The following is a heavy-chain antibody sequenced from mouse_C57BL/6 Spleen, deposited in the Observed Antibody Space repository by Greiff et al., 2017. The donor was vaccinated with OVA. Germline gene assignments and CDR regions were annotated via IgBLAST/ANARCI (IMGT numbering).Heavy chain of an antibody. D-gene: IGHD3-2*02. V-gene: IGHV1-52*01. CDR3: AREGTAQATPCAY. Sequence: QVQLQQPGAELVRPGSSVKLSCKASGYTFTSYWMHWVKQRPIQGLEWIGNIDPSDSETHYNQKFKDKATLTVDKSSSTAYMQLSSLTSEDSAVYYCAREGTAQATPCAYWGQGTLVTVSA. CDR2: IDPSDSET. J-gene: IGHJ3*01. CDR1: GYTFTSYW.